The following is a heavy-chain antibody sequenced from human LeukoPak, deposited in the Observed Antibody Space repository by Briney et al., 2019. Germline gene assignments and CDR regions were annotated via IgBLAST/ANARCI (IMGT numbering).Heavy chain of an antibody. D-gene: IGHD6-13*01. CDR2: IIPILGIA. J-gene: IGHJ4*02. CDR3: ARGTMGIAAAGTGDYYFDY. V-gene: IGHV1-69*04. CDR1: GYSLAGLF. Sequence: SVRVSCKVSGYSLAGLFMHWVRQAPGQGLEWMGRIIPILGIANYAQKFQGRVTITADKSTSTAYMELSSLRSEDTAVYYCARGTMGIAAAGTGDYYFDYWGQGTLVTVSS.